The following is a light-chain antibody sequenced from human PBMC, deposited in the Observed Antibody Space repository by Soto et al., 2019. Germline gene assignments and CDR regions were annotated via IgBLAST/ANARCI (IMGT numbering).Light chain of an antibody. J-gene: IGKJ1*01. Sequence: IVLTQSPGTLSLSPGERATLSCRASQSVSSNYLAWYQQKPGQAPRLLIYGASSRATGIPDRFSGSGSGTDFTLTISRLEPEDFGVYYCQQYGTSPRTFGQGTKVDIK. CDR1: QSVSSNY. CDR3: QQYGTSPRT. CDR2: GAS. V-gene: IGKV3-20*01.